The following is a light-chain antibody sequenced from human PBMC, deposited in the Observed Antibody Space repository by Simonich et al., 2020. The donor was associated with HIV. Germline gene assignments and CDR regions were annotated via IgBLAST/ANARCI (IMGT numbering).Light chain of an antibody. J-gene: IGKJ1*01. CDR1: KDINNY. CDR2: DAS. Sequence: DIQMTQSPSSLSASVGDRITITCQASKDINNYLNWYQQKPGKNPKILIYDASNLETGVPSRFSGSGSGTDFTLTISSRQPEDFATYYCQQSYSTPWTFGQGTKVEIK. CDR3: QQSYSTPWT. V-gene: IGKV1-39*01.